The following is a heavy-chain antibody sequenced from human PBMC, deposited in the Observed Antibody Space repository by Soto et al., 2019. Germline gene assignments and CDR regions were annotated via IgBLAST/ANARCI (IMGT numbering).Heavy chain of an antibody. V-gene: IGHV3-30*03. CDR2: ISYDGSNE. D-gene: IGHD6-13*01. CDR1: GFTFSNYA. CDR3: ARRTAAAYYMDV. Sequence: ESGGGVVQPGRSLRLSCAASGFTFSNYAMFWVRQSPGEGLEWVAVISYDGSNEYDVDSVKGRFSISRDNSKNTLYLPMDSLRTEDTAVYYCARRTAAAYYMDVWGKGTTVTVSS. J-gene: IGHJ6*03.